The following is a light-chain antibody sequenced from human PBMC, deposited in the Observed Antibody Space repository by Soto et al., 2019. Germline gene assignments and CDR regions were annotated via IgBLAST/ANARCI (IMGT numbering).Light chain of an antibody. V-gene: IGLV2-11*01. CDR3: CSYAGSYTWV. J-gene: IGLJ3*02. CDR2: DVR. Sequence: QSALTQPRSVSGSPGQSVTISCTGTSGDVGGYNYVSWYQQRPGKAPKLMIYDVRKRPSGVPDRFSGSKSGHTASLTISGLQGEDEADYYCCSYAGSYTWVFGGGTKLTVL. CDR1: SGDVGGYNY.